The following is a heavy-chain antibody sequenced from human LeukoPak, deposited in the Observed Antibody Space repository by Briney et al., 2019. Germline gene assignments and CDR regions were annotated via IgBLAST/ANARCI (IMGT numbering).Heavy chain of an antibody. CDR3: AREGKYCSSTSCPFDP. CDR1: GFTFGDYA. D-gene: IGHD2-2*01. J-gene: IGHJ5*02. CDR2: IRSKAYGGTT. Sequence: GGSLRLSCTASGFTFGDYAMSWVRQAPGKGLEWVGFIRSKAYGGTTEYAASVKGRFTISRDDSKSIAYLQMNSLRAEDTAVYYCAREGKYCSSTSCPFDPWGQGTLVTVSS. V-gene: IGHV3-49*04.